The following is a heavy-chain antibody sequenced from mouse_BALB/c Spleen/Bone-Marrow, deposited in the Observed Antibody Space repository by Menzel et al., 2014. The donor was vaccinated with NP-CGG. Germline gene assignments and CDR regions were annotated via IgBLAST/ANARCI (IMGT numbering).Heavy chain of an antibody. J-gene: IGHJ4*01. V-gene: IGHV1-5*01. CDR1: GYSFTSYW. Sequence: DVKLQESGTVLARPGASVKMSCKASGYSFTSYWMHWVKQRPGQGLEWIGAIYPGNSDTSYNQKFKGKAKLTAVTSASTAYMELSSLTNEDSAVYYCTRGAHYDYSYYAMDYWGQGTSVTVSS. CDR2: IYPGNSDT. D-gene: IGHD2-4*01. CDR3: TRGAHYDYSYYAMDY.